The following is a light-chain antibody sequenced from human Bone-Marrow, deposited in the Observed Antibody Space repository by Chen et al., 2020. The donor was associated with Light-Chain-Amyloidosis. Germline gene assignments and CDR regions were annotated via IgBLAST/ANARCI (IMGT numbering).Light chain of an antibody. J-gene: IGLJ3*02. CDR2: EVS. CDR1: SSDVGSYNV. CDR3: CSYAGGRANWV. V-gene: IGLV2-23*02. Sequence: QSALTQPASVSGSPGQSITIPCTGPSSDVGSYNVVSWYQQHPGKAPKLMISEVSKRPSGVSNRFSGSKSGNTASLTISGLQAEDEADYYCCSYAGGRANWVFGGGTKVTVL.